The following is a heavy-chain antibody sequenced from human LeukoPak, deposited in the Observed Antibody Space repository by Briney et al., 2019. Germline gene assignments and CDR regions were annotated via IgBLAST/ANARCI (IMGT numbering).Heavy chain of an antibody. J-gene: IGHJ4*02. Sequence: PSETPSLTCTVSGGSISSYYWSSIRQPPGKGLEWIGYIYYSGSTNYNPSLKSRVTISVDTSKNQFSLKLSSVTAADTAVYYCARARSGWYFIDYWGQGTLVTVSS. D-gene: IGHD6-19*01. CDR2: IYYSGST. CDR3: ARARSGWYFIDY. V-gene: IGHV4-59*01. CDR1: GGSISSYY.